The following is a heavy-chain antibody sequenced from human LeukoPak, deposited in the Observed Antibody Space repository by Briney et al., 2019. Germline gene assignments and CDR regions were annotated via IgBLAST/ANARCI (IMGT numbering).Heavy chain of an antibody. CDR1: GGSISSGDYY. D-gene: IGHD3-3*01. J-gene: IGHJ4*02. CDR2: IYYSGST. CDR3: QSRFLEWLLDY. Sequence: SQTLSLTCTVSGGSISSGDYYWSWIRRPPGKGLEWIGYIYYSGSTYYNPSLKSRVTISVDTSKNQFSLKLSSVTAADTAVYYCQSRFLEWLLDYWGQGTLVTVSS. V-gene: IGHV4-30-4*01.